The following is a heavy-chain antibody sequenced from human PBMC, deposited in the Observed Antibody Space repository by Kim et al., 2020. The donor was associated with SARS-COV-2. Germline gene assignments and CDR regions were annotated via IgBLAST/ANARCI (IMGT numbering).Heavy chain of an antibody. V-gene: IGHV5-51*01. J-gene: IGHJ4*02. CDR2: TYPGDSDT. CDR3: ARHPIRGDSGGYFFDH. Sequence: GESLKISCEGSGYSFTSYWIGWVRQMPGKGLEWMGITYPGDSDTRYSPSFQGQVTISADKSISTAYLQWSSLKASDTAMFYCARHPIRGDSGGYFFDHWGQGTLVTVSS. D-gene: IGHD3-22*01. CDR1: GYSFTSYW.